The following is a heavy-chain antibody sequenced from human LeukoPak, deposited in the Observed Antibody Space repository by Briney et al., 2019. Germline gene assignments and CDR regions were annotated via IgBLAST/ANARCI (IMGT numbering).Heavy chain of an antibody. Sequence: GGSLRLSCAASGFTFSSYGMHWVRQAPGKGLEWVAVISYDGSNKYYADSVKGRFTISRDNSKNTLYLQMNSLRAEDTAVYYCAKLGQSVATTKGDNWFDPWGQGTLVAVSS. CDR2: ISYDGSNK. V-gene: IGHV3-30*18. J-gene: IGHJ5*02. CDR3: AKLGQSVATTKGDNWFDP. CDR1: GFTFSSYG. D-gene: IGHD5-12*01.